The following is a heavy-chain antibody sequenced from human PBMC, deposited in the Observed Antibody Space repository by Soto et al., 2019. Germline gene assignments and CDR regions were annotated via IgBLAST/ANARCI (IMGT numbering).Heavy chain of an antibody. CDR1: GYTFTSYG. CDR3: ARDPVECLQYNYYGMDV. Sequence: QVQLVQSGAEVKKPGASVKVSCKASGYTFTSYGISWVRQAPGQGLEGMGWISAYNGNTNYAQKLQGRVTMTTDTSTSTAYMGLRSLRSDDTAVYYCARDPVECLQYNYYGMDVWGQGTTVTVSS. V-gene: IGHV1-18*01. J-gene: IGHJ6*02. CDR2: ISAYNGNT. D-gene: IGHD4-4*01.